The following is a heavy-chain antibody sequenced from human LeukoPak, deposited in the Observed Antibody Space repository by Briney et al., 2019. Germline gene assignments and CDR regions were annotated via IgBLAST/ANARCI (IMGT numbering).Heavy chain of an antibody. V-gene: IGHV3-30-3*01. D-gene: IGHD3-10*01. CDR1: GFTFSDYA. CDR3: ARDSLPRVFLPGGYFQH. J-gene: IGHJ1*01. CDR2: ISYDGSNK. Sequence: PVGSLRLSCAASGFTFSDYAMHWVRQAPDKGLEWVAVISYDGSNKYYADSVKGRFTISRDNSKNTLYLQMNSLRAEDTAVYYCARDSLPRVFLPGGYFQHWGQGTLVTVSS.